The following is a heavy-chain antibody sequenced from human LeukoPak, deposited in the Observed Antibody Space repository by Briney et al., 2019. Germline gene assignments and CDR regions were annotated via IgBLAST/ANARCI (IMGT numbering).Heavy chain of an antibody. CDR2: ISSSSSYI. Sequence: PGGSLKLSCAASGFTFSSYSMNWVRQAPGKGLEWVSSISSSSSYIYYADSVKGRFTISRDNAKNSLYLQMNSLRAEDTAVYYCARVSKSAAGIWGQGTLVTVSS. J-gene: IGHJ4*02. V-gene: IGHV3-21*01. CDR3: ARVSKSAAGI. D-gene: IGHD6-13*01. CDR1: GFTFSSYS.